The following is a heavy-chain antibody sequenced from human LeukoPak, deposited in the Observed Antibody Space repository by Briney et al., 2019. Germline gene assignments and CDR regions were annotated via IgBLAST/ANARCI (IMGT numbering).Heavy chain of an antibody. CDR1: GFTFSSYW. CDR3: ARPYYSPFSGTRNDY. J-gene: IGHJ4*02. CDR2: IKQDGSEK. V-gene: IGHV3-7*01. Sequence: GGSLRLSCAASGFTFSSYWMSWVRQAPEKGLEWVASIKQDGSEKYYVDSVKGRFTISRDNAKNSLYLQMNSLRAEDTAVYYCARPYYSPFSGTRNDYWGQGTLVTVSS. D-gene: IGHD2-15*01.